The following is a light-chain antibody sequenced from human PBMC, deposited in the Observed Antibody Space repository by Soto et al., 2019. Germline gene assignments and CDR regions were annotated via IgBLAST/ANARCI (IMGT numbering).Light chain of an antibody. J-gene: IGKJ1*01. CDR1: QTISSW. V-gene: IGKV1-5*03. CDR3: QHYNSYSEA. CDR2: KAS. Sequence: DIQMTQSPSTLSASVGATVTITCRASQTISSWLAWYQQKPGKAPKLLIYKASTLKSGVPSRFSGSGSGTEFTLTISSLQPDDFATYYCQHYNSYSEAFGQGTKVDI.